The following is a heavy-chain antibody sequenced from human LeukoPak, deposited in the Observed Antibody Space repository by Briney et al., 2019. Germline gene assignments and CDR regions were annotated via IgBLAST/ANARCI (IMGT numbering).Heavy chain of an antibody. J-gene: IGHJ5*02. CDR3: ARDRAGAQSWVALDP. Sequence: GSLRLSCAASGFTVSNDYMAWVRQAPGRGLEWVSLIYGDGTTFYTDSVKGRFTISKDNFKNTLYLQMSSLRPEDTALYYCARDRAGAQSWVALDPWGQGTLVTVSS. V-gene: IGHV3-66*02. D-gene: IGHD3-10*01. CDR1: GFTVSNDY. CDR2: IYGDGTT.